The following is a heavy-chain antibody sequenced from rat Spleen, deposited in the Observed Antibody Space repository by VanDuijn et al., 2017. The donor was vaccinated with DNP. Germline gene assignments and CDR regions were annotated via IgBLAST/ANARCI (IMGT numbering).Heavy chain of an antibody. Sequence: EVQVVESGGGLVQPGRSMTVSCAASGFTFTNSDMAWVRQAPTKGLEWVASISYDGSSTYYRDSVKGRFTISRDNAKSTLYLQMNSLRSEDTATYYCARHGRRVFDYWGQGVMVTVSS. CDR1: GFTFTNSD. CDR3: ARHGRRVFDY. V-gene: IGHV5-22*01. CDR2: ISYDGSST. J-gene: IGHJ2*01. D-gene: IGHD1-11*01.